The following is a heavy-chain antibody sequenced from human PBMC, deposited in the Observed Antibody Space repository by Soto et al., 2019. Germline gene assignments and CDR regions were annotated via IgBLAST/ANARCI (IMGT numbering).Heavy chain of an antibody. CDR2: ISVSGDKL. D-gene: IGHD1-26*01. J-gene: IGHJ4*02. CDR3: ADMSGAPVDH. CDR1: EATFSSTV. V-gene: IGHV3-23*01. Sequence: PGGSLRLSCAVSEATFSSTVISWVRLAPGKGLEWVCSISVSGDKLYYVDSVKGRFTISRDNSKNKLYLQPNSLRAEDTATYFCADMSGAPVDHWAQGTPVPVSS.